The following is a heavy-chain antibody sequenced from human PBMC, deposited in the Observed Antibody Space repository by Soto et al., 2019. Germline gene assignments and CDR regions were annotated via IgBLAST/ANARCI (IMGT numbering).Heavy chain of an antibody. D-gene: IGHD3-10*01. CDR1: GGSISSYD. Sequence: SETLSLTCTVSGGSISSYDWSWIRQPPGKGLEWIGYIYYSGSTNYNPSLKSRVTISVDTSKNQFSLKLSSVTAADTAVYYCARFVPYGSGFDYWGQGTLLTVSS. V-gene: IGHV4-59*01. CDR2: IYYSGST. CDR3: ARFVPYGSGFDY. J-gene: IGHJ4*02.